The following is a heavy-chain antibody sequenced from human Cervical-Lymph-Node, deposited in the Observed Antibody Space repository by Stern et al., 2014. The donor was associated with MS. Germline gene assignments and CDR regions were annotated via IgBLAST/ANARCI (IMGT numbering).Heavy chain of an antibody. CDR2: MNPNGGNT. CDR3: ARGALVRGELIYHYGMDV. D-gene: IGHD3-10*01. J-gene: IGHJ6*02. CDR1: GYTFINYN. V-gene: IGHV1-8*01. Sequence: QVQLVQSGAEVKKPGASVKVSCKASGYTFINYNINWVRQATGQGLEWMGWMNPNGGNTAYAEKFQGRVTMTRDTSISTAYVELSSLRSEDTAVYYCARGALVRGELIYHYGMDVWGQGTTVTVSS.